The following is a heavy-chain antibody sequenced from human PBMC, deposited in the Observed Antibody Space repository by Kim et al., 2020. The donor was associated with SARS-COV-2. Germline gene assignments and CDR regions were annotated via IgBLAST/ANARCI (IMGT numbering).Heavy chain of an antibody. CDR2: ISSNGGST. Sequence: GGSLRLSCAASGFTFSSYAMHWVRQAPGKGLEYVSAISSNGGSTYYANSVKGRFTISRDNSKNTLYLQMGSLRAEDMAVYYCAREGYIYYGMDVWGQGTT. D-gene: IGHD5-12*01. V-gene: IGHV3-64*01. CDR3: AREGYIYYGMDV. CDR1: GFTFSSYA. J-gene: IGHJ6*02.